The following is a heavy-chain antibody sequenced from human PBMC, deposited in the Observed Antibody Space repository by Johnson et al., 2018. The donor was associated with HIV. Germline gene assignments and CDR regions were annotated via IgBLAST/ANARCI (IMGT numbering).Heavy chain of an antibody. D-gene: IGHD5-24*01. CDR3: ARDGPWVQSHRNAFDI. J-gene: IGHJ3*02. CDR2: IKQDGSEK. CDR1: GFTFSSYW. Sequence: VQLVESGGGLVQPGGSLRLSCAASGFTFSSYWMSWVRQAPGKGLEWVANIKQDGSEKHYVDSVKGRFTISRDNAKKSLDLQMNSLRVEDTAVYYCARDGPWVQSHRNAFDIWGQGTMVTVSS. V-gene: IGHV3-7*01.